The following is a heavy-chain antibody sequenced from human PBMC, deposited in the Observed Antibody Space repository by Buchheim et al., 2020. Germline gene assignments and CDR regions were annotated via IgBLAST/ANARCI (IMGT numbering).Heavy chain of an antibody. V-gene: IGHV1-8*01. J-gene: IGHJ4*02. D-gene: IGHD3-10*01. CDR2: MNPNSGNT. Sequence: QVQLVQSGAEVKTPGASVKVSCKASGYTVTSYDINWVRQATGRGLEWMGWMNPNSGNTGYAQKFQGRVTMTRDTSISTVYMGLSSLRSENTAVYYCAREVSMIRGLFNYWGQGTL. CDR3: AREVSMIRGLFNY. CDR1: GYTVTSYD.